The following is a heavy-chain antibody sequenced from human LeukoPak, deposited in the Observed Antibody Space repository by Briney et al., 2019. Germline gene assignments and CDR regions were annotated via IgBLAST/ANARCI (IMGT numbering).Heavy chain of an antibody. CDR3: ARSLLNYGMDV. D-gene: IGHD3-10*01. CDR1: GGSFSGYY. CDR2: INHSGST. J-gene: IGHJ6*02. V-gene: IGHV4-34*01. Sequence: SETLSLTCAVYGGSFSGYYWSWIRQPPGKGLEWIGEINHSGSTNYNPSLKSRVTISVDTSKNQFSLKLSSVTAADTAVYYCARSLLNYGMDVWGQGTTATVSS.